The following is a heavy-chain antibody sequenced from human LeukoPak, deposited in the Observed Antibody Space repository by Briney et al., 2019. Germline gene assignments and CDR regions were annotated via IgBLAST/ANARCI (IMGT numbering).Heavy chain of an antibody. CDR2: IKQDGSEK. J-gene: IGHJ4*02. CDR3: AKGGATVTTGGALDY. Sequence: GGSLRLSCAASGFTFSSYWMSWVRQAPGKGLEWVANIKQDGSEKYYVDSVKGRFTISRDNAKNSLYLQMNSLRAEDTAVYYCAKGGATVTTGGALDYWGQGTLVTVSS. CDR1: GFTFSSYW. D-gene: IGHD4-17*01. V-gene: IGHV3-7*01.